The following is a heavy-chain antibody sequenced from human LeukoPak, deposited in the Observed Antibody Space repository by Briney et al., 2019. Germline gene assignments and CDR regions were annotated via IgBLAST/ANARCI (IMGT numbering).Heavy chain of an antibody. V-gene: IGHV3-30-3*01. CDR1: GFTFSSYA. J-gene: IGHJ3*02. CDR3: ARPTYYYDSSGYYPDAFDI. Sequence: GRSLRLSCAASGFTFSSYAMHWVRQAPGKGLEWVAVISYDGSNKYYADSVKGRYTISRDNSKNTLYLQMNSLRAEDTAVYYCARPTYYYDSSGYYPDAFDIWGQGTMVTVSS. CDR2: ISYDGSNK. D-gene: IGHD3-22*01.